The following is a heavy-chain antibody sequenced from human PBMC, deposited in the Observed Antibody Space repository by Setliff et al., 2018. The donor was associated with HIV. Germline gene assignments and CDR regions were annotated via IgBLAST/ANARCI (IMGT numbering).Heavy chain of an antibody. CDR1: GFTFGTYW. CDR2: INSDGSST. CDR3: ARSGGIGNYHWDV. D-gene: IGHD3-16*01. J-gene: IGHJ6*03. Sequence: GGSLRLSCAASGFTFGTYWMNWVRQAPGKGLVWVSRINSDGSSTGHADSVKGRFTISRDNAKNTVYLQMNSLRAEDTAVYYCARSGGIGNYHWDVWGKGTTVTVSS. V-gene: IGHV3-74*01.